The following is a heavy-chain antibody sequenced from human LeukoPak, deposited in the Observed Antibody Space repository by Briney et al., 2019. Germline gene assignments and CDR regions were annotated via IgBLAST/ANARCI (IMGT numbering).Heavy chain of an antibody. CDR3: ARAGYCSGGSCSFFNDG. J-gene: IGHJ4*02. CDR2: IYTSGST. V-gene: IGHV4-61*02. Sequence: PSQTLSLTCTVSGGSISSGDYYWSWIRQPPGKGLEWIGRIYTSGSTNYNPSLKSRVTMSVDTSKNQFSLKLSSVTAADTAVYHCARAGYCSGGSCSFFNDGRGQGTLVTASS. D-gene: IGHD2-15*01. CDR1: GGSISSGDYY.